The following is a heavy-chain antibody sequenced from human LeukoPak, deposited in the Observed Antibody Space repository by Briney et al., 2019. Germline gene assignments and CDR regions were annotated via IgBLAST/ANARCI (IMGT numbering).Heavy chain of an antibody. D-gene: IGHD6-13*01. CDR1: GGSISSSNW. CDR2: IYHSGST. V-gene: IGHV4-4*02. Sequence: ASETLSLTCAVSGGSISSSNWWSWVRQPPGKGLEWIGEIYHSGSTNYNPSLKSRVTISVDKSKNQFSLKLSSVIAADTAVYYCARVPYSSSWPGFDPWGQGTLVTVSS. J-gene: IGHJ5*02. CDR3: ARVPYSSSWPGFDP.